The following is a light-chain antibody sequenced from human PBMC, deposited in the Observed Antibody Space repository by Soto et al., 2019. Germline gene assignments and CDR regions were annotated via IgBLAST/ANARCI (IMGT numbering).Light chain of an antibody. J-gene: IGKJ4*01. V-gene: IGKV3D-15*01. CDR2: DIF. CDR3: QQYNSWSLT. Sequence: EFVLTQSPGTLSLSPGERATLSCRASQSVGSDLAWYQQKPGQAPRLVIYDIFTRDTGVPTRISGSGSGTEFTLTISSLQSEDFAVYYCQQYNSWSLTFGGGTKVDI. CDR1: QSVGSD.